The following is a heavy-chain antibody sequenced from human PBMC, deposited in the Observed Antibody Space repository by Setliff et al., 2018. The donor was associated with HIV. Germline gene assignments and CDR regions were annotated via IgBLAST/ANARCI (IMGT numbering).Heavy chain of an antibody. CDR2: IILIFGTA. D-gene: IGHD6-19*01. Sequence: EASVKVSCKASGGTFSRYAINWVRQAPGQGLEWMGGIILIFGTAHYTQKFQVRVTIPTDESTRTAYMELSSLRSEDTAVYYCARVSRSGWFFDWWGQGSLVTVSS. CDR1: GGTFSRYA. CDR3: ARVSRSGWFFDW. V-gene: IGHV1-69*05. J-gene: IGHJ4*02.